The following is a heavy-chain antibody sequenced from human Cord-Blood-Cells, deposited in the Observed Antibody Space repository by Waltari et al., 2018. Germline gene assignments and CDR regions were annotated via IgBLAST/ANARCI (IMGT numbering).Heavy chain of an antibody. CDR3: VRDSWSSTSPYYFDY. CDR2: ISSSTSYI. V-gene: IGHV3-21*01. CDR1: GFTFSSYS. D-gene: IGHD2-2*01. J-gene: IGHJ4*02. Sequence: EVQLVESGGGLVKPGGSLRLSCAASGFTFSSYSMNWVRPAPGKGLEWVSSISSSTSYIYYADSVKGRFTISRDNAKNSLYLQMNSLRAEDTAVYYCVRDSWSSTSPYYFDYWGQGTLVTVSS.